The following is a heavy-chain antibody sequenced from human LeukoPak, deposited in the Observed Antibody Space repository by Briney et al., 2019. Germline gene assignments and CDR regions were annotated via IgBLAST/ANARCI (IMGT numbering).Heavy chain of an antibody. J-gene: IGHJ4*02. CDR1: GGSISGSY. D-gene: IGHD4-17*01. Sequence: PSEALSLTCTVSGGSISGSYWSWIRQPPGKGLEWIAYMYNSGSTNYNPSLKSRVTISIDTSKNQFSLKLSSLTAADTAIYYCARGIESYGDYGYWGQGILVTVSS. V-gene: IGHV4-59*01. CDR2: MYNSGST. CDR3: ARGIESYGDYGY.